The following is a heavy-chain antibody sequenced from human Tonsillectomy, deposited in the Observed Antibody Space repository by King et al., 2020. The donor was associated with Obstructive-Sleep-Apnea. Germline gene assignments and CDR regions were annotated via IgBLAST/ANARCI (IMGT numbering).Heavy chain of an antibody. D-gene: IGHD3-10*01. J-gene: IGHJ5*02. V-gene: IGHV4-39*01. CDR2: IYYSGST. Sequence: QLQESGPGLVKPSETLSLTCTVSGGSISSSSYYWGWIRQPPGKGLEWIGSIYYSGSTYYNPSLKSRVTISVDTSKNQFSLKLSSVTAADTALYYCARPADSGKFDPWGQGTLVTVSS. CDR3: ARPADSGKFDP. CDR1: GGSISSSSYY.